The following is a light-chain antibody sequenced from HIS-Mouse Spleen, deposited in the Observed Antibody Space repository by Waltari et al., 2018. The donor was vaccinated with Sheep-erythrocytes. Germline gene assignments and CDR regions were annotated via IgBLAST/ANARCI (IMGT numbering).Light chain of an antibody. CDR3: CSYAGSYNHV. CDR1: TSDVGGYNY. J-gene: IGLJ1*01. CDR2: DVS. V-gene: IGLV2-11*01. Sequence: QSALTQPRSVSGSPGPSVTICCTVTTSDVGGYNYVSWYQQHPGKAPNLMIYDVSKRPSGVPDRFSGSKSGNPASLTISGLQAEDEADYYCCSYAGSYNHVFATGTKVTVL.